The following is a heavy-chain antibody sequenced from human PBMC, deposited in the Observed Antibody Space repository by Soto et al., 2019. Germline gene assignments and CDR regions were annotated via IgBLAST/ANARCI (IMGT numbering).Heavy chain of an antibody. Sequence: QVQLQESGPGLVKPSQTLSLTCTVSGGSISSGDYYWSWIRQPPGKGLEWIGYIYYSGSTYYNPSLKSRVTISVDTSKSQVSLKLGSVTAADTAVYYCARGDSSGYYPLDYWGEGTLVTVSS. CDR3: ARGDSSGYYPLDY. V-gene: IGHV4-30-4*01. D-gene: IGHD3-22*01. J-gene: IGHJ4*02. CDR1: GGSISSGDYY. CDR2: IYYSGST.